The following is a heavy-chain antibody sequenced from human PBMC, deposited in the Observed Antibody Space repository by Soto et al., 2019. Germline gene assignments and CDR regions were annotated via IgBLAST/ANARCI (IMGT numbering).Heavy chain of an antibody. D-gene: IGHD2-15*01. CDR2: ISWNSGSI. CDR1: GFTFDDYA. CDR3: AKDIHWSCSGGSCYAGLDY. J-gene: IGHJ4*02. V-gene: IGHV3-9*01. Sequence: PGGSLRLSCAASGFTFDDYAMHWVRQAPGKGLERVLGISWNSGSIGYADSVKGRFTISRDDAKNSLYLQMNSPRAEDTALYYCAKDIHWSCSGGSCYAGLDYWGQGTLVTVSS.